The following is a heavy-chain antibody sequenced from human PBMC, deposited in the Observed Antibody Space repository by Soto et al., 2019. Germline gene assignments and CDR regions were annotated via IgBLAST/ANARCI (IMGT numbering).Heavy chain of an antibody. Sequence: GGSLRLSCAASGFTFSSYAMHWVRQAPGKGLEYVSAITSNGGNTDYASSVKGRFTISRDNSKNTPYLQMGSLRAEDMAVYYCARRIPFGYGMDVWGQGNTVTVSS. D-gene: IGHD2-21*01. CDR1: GFTFSSYA. CDR2: ITSNGGNT. CDR3: ARRIPFGYGMDV. V-gene: IGHV3-64*01. J-gene: IGHJ6*02.